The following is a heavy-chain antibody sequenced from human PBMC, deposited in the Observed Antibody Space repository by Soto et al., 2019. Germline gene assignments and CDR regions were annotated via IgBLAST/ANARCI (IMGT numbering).Heavy chain of an antibody. CDR1: GYTFTSYG. V-gene: IGHV1-18*04. CDR3: SRFGAYGSN. Sequence: QVQLVQSGPELKKPGASVKVSCKASGYTFTSYGISWVRQAPGQGLEWMGRINANNGDTDYRQKFQGRITMTADASTDTVYMDLRNLTTDDTGVYYCSRFGAYGSNWGQGTQITVSS. J-gene: IGHJ4*02. D-gene: IGHD1-26*01. CDR2: INANNGDT.